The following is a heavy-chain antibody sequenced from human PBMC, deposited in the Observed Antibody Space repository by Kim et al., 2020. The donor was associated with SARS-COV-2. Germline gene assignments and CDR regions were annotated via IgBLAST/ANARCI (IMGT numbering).Heavy chain of an antibody. CDR3: ARQLRILWFGELFNGWFDP. CDR1: GGSISSSSYY. D-gene: IGHD3-10*01. CDR2: IYYSGST. V-gene: IGHV4-39*01. J-gene: IGHJ5*02. Sequence: SETLSLTCTVSGGSISSSSYYWGWIRQPPGKGLEWIGSIYYSGSTYYNPSLKSRVTISVDTSKNQFSLKLSSVTAADTAVYYCARQLRILWFGELFNGWFDPWGQGTLVTVSS.